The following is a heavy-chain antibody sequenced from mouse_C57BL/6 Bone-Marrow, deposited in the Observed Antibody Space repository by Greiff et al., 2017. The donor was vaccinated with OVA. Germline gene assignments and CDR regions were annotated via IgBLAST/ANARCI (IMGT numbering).Heavy chain of an antibody. D-gene: IGHD1-1*01. CDR1: GYTFTDYN. V-gene: IGHV1-18*01. J-gene: IGHJ2*01. CDR2: INPNNGGT. Sequence: VQLQQSGPELVKPGASVKIPCKASGYTFTDYNMDWVKQSHGKSLEWIGDINPNNGGTNYNQKFKGKATLTVDKSSSTAYMELRSLTSEDTAVYYCARKGVYYYGPYYFDYWGQGTTLTVSS. CDR3: ARKGVYYYGPYYFDY.